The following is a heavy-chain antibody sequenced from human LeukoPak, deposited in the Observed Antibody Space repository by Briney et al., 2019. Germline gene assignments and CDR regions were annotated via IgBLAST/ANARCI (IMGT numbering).Heavy chain of an antibody. D-gene: IGHD3-3*01. V-gene: IGHV1-69*04. Sequence: SVKVSCKASGGTFSSYAISWVRQAPGQGLEWMGRIIPIFGIANYAQKFQGRVTITADKSTSTAYMELSSLRSEDTAVYYCARVGRRFSEWSLDVWGQGTTVTVSS. CDR2: IIPIFGIA. J-gene: IGHJ6*02. CDR3: ARVGRRFSEWSLDV. CDR1: GGTFSSYA.